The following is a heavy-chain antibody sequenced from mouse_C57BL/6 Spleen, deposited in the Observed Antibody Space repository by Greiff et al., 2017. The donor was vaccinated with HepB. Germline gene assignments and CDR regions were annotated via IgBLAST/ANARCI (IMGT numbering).Heavy chain of an antibody. Sequence: EVQLVESGGGLVKPGGSLKLSCAASGFTFSSYTMSWVRQTPEKRLEWVATISGGGGNTYYPDSVKGRFTISRDNAKNTLYLQMSSLRSEDTALYYCARQGDYYSNPFDYWGQGTTLTVSS. D-gene: IGHD2-5*01. CDR2: ISGGGGNT. CDR1: GFTFSSYT. V-gene: IGHV5-9*01. J-gene: IGHJ2*01. CDR3: ARQGDYYSNPFDY.